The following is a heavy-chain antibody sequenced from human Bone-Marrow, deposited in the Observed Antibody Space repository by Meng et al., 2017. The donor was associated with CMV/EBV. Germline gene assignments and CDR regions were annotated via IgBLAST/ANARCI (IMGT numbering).Heavy chain of an antibody. J-gene: IGHJ1*01. Sequence: SLKISCAASGFTFDDYAMHWVRQAPGKGLEWVSGISWNSGSIGYADSVKGRFTISRDNAKNSLYLQMNSLRAEDMALYYCAKDSTPVAAGYFQHWGQGTLVTVSS. V-gene: IGHV3-9*03. D-gene: IGHD6-13*01. CDR2: ISWNSGSI. CDR1: GFTFDDYA. CDR3: AKDSTPVAAGYFQH.